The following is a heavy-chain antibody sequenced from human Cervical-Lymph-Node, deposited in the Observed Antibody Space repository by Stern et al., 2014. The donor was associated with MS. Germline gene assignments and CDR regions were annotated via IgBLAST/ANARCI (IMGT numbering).Heavy chain of an antibody. CDR3: ARCLLGSENAFDI. Sequence: QVQLVQSGAEVKKPGASVKVSCKASGYTFTSYGISWVRQAPGQGLEWMGWISSYNCNTNYAQKRQGRFTMTTYTSTRTAYMELRSRSAVDTAVYYCARCLLGSENAFDIWGQGTMVTVSS. D-gene: IGHD2-15*01. J-gene: IGHJ3*02. CDR2: ISSYNCNT. V-gene: IGHV1-18*01. CDR1: GYTFTSYG.